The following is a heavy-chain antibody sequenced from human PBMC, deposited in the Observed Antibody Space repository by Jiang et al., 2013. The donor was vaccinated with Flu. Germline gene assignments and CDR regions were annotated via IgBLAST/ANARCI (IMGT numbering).Heavy chain of an antibody. V-gene: IGHV3-23*01. Sequence: VQLLESGGGLVQPGGSLRLSCAASGFTFSNYAMSWVRQAPGRGLEWVSAISGSGGSTYYADSVRGRFTISRDNSKNTLYLEMNSLRAEDTAVYYCAKDYSSTWYVPADYWGQGTLLTVSS. CDR2: ISGSGGST. CDR3: AKDYSSTWYVPADY. D-gene: IGHD6-13*01. CDR1: GFTFSNYA. J-gene: IGHJ4*02.